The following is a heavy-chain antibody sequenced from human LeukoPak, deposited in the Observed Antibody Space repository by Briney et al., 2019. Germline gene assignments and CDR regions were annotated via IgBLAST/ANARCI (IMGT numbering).Heavy chain of an antibody. D-gene: IGHD3-22*01. CDR3: ARDLGQYYDTSDNWFDP. CDR1: GGSFSSSNSY. CDR2: IYYSGNT. V-gene: IGHV4-39*02. Sequence: SETLSLTCAVYGGSFSSSNSYWGWIRQPPGKGLEWIGSIYYSGNTYYNASLKSRVTISVDTSKNQFSLKVRSVTAADTAVYYCARDLGQYYDTSDNWFDPWGQGTLVTVSS. J-gene: IGHJ5*02.